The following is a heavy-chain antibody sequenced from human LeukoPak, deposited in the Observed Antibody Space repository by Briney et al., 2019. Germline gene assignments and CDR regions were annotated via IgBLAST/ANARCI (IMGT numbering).Heavy chain of an antibody. CDR3: ASFDPMIVVAAFDY. D-gene: IGHD3-22*01. CDR2: IYYSGST. J-gene: IGHJ4*02. CDR1: GGSISSSSYY. V-gene: IGHV4-39*01. Sequence: PSETLSLTCTVSGGSISSSSYYWGWLRQPPGRGLEWLGSIYYSGSTYYNPSLKSRVTISVDTSKNQFSLKLSSVTAADTAVYYCASFDPMIVVAAFDYWGQGTLVTVSS.